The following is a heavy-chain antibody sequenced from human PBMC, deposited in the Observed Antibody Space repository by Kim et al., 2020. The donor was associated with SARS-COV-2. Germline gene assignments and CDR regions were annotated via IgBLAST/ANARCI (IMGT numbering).Heavy chain of an antibody. CDR1: GFTFSDHG. J-gene: IGHJ4*02. D-gene: IGHD3-10*01. CDR2: VCGGDRGT. Sequence: GGSLRLSFGAAGFTFSDHGMTWVRQAPGKGLEWVSSVCGGDRGTYYADSVKGRFTISRDNSKNTLYLQMNSLRAEDTARYYCAKTRSGSCGGQIDFWGQGTLVTVSS. CDR3: AKTRSGSCGGQIDF. V-gene: IGHV3-23*01.